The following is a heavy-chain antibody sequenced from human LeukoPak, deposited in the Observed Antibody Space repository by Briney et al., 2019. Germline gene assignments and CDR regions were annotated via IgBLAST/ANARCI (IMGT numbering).Heavy chain of an antibody. Sequence: SETLSLTCTVSGGSISSSSYYWGWIRQPPGKGLEWIGSIYYSGSTYYNPSLKSRVTISVDTSKNQFSLKLSSVTAADTAVYYCAREYSSSWYGRPDYWGQGTLVTVSS. V-gene: IGHV4-39*07. J-gene: IGHJ4*02. CDR2: IYYSGST. CDR3: AREYSSSWYGRPDY. CDR1: GGSISSSSYY. D-gene: IGHD6-13*01.